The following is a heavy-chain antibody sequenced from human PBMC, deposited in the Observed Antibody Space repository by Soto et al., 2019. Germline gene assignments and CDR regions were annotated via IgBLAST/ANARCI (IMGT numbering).Heavy chain of an antibody. CDR2: ISGSGTTA. Sequence: PGGSLRLSCAASGFVFSSYARSWVRQAPGKGLEWVSAISGSGTTAYYADSVKGRFIFSRDNPKNTMYLQMNSLRAEDTAVYFCAKTTDGWFSAFEIWGQGTVVTVSS. J-gene: IGHJ3*02. V-gene: IGHV3-23*01. D-gene: IGHD6-19*01. CDR1: GFVFSSYA. CDR3: AKTTDGWFSAFEI.